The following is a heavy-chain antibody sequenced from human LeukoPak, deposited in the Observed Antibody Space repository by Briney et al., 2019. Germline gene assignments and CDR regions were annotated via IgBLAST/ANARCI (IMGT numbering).Heavy chain of an antibody. V-gene: IGHV4-4*07. CDR3: AKDYYDSSGGWFDP. J-gene: IGHJ5*02. CDR1: GGAIIPFY. D-gene: IGHD3-22*01. CDR2: IYSSGST. Sequence: SETLSLTCSVSGGAIIPFYWNWIRQPAGKGLEWIGRIYSSGSTKYNPSLKSRVTMSVDTSKNQFSLKLSSVTAADTAVYYCAKDYYDSSGGWFDPWGQGTLVTVSS.